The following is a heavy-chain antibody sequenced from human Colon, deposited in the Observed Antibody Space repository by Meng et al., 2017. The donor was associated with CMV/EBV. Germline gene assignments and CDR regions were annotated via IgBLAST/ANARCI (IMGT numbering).Heavy chain of an antibody. Sequence: GGSLRLSCAASGFTVSSNHMSWVRQAPGKGLEWVSRISTDGSSTTYADSVKGRFTISRDNAKNTLYLQMNSLRAEDTAVYYCARASRADCSSTSCYSWFDPWGQGTLVTVSS. CDR1: GFTVSSNH. J-gene: IGHJ5*02. CDR2: ISTDGSST. CDR3: ARASRADCSSTSCYSWFDP. D-gene: IGHD2-2*01. V-gene: IGHV3-74*01.